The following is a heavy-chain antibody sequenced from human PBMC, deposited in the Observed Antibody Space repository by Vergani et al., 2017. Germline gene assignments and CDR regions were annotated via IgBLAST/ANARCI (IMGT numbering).Heavy chain of an antibody. CDR1: GGSISSGGYY. V-gene: IGHV4-31*03. J-gene: IGHJ6*03. CDR2: IYHSGST. CDR3: ACYGGNSALLYMDV. D-gene: IGHD4-23*01. Sequence: QVQLQESGPGLVKPSQTLSLTCTVSGGSISSGGYYWSWIRQHPGKGLEWIGYIYHSGSTYYNPSLKSRVTISVDTSKNQFSLKLSSVTAADTAVYYCACYGGNSALLYMDVWGKGTTVTVSS.